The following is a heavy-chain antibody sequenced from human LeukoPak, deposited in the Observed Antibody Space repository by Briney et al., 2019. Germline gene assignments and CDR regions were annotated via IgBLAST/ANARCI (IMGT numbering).Heavy chain of an antibody. D-gene: IGHD2-2*01. CDR2: IIPLLGIA. J-gene: IGHJ4*02. CDR1: GGTFSSYT. V-gene: IGHV1-69*04. Sequence: GASVKVSCKASGGTFSSYTISWVRQAPGQGLEWMGRIIPLLGIANYAQKFQSRVTITADKSTSTAYMELSSLRSEDTAVYYCARDTVGIPATWGQGTLVTVSS. CDR3: ARDTVGIPAT.